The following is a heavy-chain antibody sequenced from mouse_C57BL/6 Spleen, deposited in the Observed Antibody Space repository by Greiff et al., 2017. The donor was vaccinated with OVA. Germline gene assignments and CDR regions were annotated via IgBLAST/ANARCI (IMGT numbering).Heavy chain of an antibody. CDR2: INPNNGGT. D-gene: IGHD3-2*02. CDR1: GYTFTDYN. CDR3: ARRLDSSGYDY. Sequence: VQLQQSGPELVKPGASVKIPCKASGYTFTDYNMDWVKQSHGKSLEWIGDINPNNGGTIYNQKFKGKATLTVDKSSSTAYMELRSLTSEDTAVYYCARRLDSSGYDYWGQGTTLTVSS. J-gene: IGHJ2*01. V-gene: IGHV1-18*01.